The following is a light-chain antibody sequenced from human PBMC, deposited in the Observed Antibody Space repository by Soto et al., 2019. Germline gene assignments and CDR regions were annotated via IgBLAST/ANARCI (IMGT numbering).Light chain of an antibody. CDR2: DVS. CDR3: SSYTSSSIL. Sequence: QSVLTQPPSVSGAPGQRVTISCTGSSSNIGAGYDVHWYQQHPGKAPKLMIYDVSNRPSGVSNRFSGSKSGNTASLTISGLQAEDEADYYCSSYTSSSILFGTGTKLTVL. V-gene: IGLV1-40*01. J-gene: IGLJ1*01. CDR1: SSNIGAGYD.